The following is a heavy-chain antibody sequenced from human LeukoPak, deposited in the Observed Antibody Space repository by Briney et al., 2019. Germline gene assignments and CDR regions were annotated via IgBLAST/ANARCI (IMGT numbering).Heavy chain of an antibody. V-gene: IGHV1-24*01. D-gene: IGHD3-10*01. Sequence: ASVKVSCKVSGYTLTELSMHWVRQAPGKGLEWMGGFDPEDGETIYTQKFQGRVTMTEDTSTDTAYMELSSLRSEDTAVYYCATGRTGVVRGAADMDVWGQGTTVTVSS. CDR2: FDPEDGET. CDR3: ATGRTGVVRGAADMDV. CDR1: GYTLTELS. J-gene: IGHJ6*02.